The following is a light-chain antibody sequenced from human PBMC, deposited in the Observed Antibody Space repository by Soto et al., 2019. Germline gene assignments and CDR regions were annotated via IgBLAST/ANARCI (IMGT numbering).Light chain of an antibody. Sequence: EIVITQSPATLSVSPLERATLSCRASQSVSSNLVWYQQKPGQAPRLLIYDASNRVTGIPARFRGSGSGTDFTLTISSLEPDDFAVYYCQQRSNWQITFGQGTRLEIK. J-gene: IGKJ5*01. CDR2: DAS. CDR3: QQRSNWQIT. V-gene: IGKV3D-11*02. CDR1: QSVSSN.